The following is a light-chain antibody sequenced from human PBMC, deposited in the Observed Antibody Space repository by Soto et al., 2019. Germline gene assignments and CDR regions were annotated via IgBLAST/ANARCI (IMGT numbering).Light chain of an antibody. CDR2: DVS. Sequence: QSALTQPRSVSGSPGQSVTISCTGTSNDVGYYNSVSWYLQHPGKAPKLMIYDVSKRPSGVPDRFSGSKSGNTASLTISGLQTEDEGDYYCCSYAGSYYLLFGGGTKLTVL. J-gene: IGLJ2*01. CDR3: CSYAGSYYLL. CDR1: SNDVGYYNS. V-gene: IGLV2-11*01.